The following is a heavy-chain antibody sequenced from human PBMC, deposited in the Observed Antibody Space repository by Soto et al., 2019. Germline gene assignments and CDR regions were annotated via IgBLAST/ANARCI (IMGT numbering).Heavy chain of an antibody. CDR3: ARDGKVTMIAGMDV. V-gene: IGHV3-33*01. CDR1: GFTFSSYG. CDR2: IWYDGSNK. Sequence: GGSLRLSCAASGFTFSSYGMHWVRQAPGKGLEWVAVIWYDGSNKYYADSVKGRFTISRDNSKNTLYLQMNSLRAEDTAVYYCARDGKVTMIAGMDVWGQGTTVTVSS. J-gene: IGHJ6*02. D-gene: IGHD3-22*01.